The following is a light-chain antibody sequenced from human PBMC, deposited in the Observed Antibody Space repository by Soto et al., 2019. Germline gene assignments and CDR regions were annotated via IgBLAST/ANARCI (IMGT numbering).Light chain of an antibody. J-gene: IGKJ1*01. V-gene: IGKV1-5*01. Sequence: DIQMTQSPSTLSASVGDRVTITCRASQSISNWLAWYQQKPGKAPKLLIYDASSLESGVPSRFIGSGSGTEFTLTISRLQPDDFATYYCQQYNNFPRTFGHGTRVEVK. CDR3: QQYNNFPRT. CDR1: QSISNW. CDR2: DAS.